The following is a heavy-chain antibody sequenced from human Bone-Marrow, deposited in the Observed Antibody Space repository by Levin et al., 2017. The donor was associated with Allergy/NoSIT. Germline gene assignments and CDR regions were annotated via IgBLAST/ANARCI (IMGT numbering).Heavy chain of an antibody. Sequence: SVKVSCRASGGTFGNDAVTWVRQAPGQGLEWMGTFIPVAGTAEYAERLQGRVTMTADKYMTTAYMEFSSLRSEDTAVYYCARGRIAVAGSWFDPWGQGTLITVAS. D-gene: IGHD6-19*01. J-gene: IGHJ5*02. CDR3: ARGRIAVAGSWFDP. CDR2: FIPVAGTA. CDR1: GGTFGNDA. V-gene: IGHV1-69*04.